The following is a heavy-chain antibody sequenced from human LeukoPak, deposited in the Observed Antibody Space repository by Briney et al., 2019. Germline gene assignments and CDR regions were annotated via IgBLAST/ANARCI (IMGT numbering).Heavy chain of an antibody. CDR2: FDPEDDET. CDR3: TTEIFDYGDYFHAFDI. Sequence: ASVKVSCKVSGYTLTELSMHWVRQAPGKGLEWTGSFDPEDDETIYAQKFQGRVTMTEDTSTHTAYMELSSLRSEDTDVYYCTTEIFDYGDYFHAFDIWGQGTMVTVSS. J-gene: IGHJ3*02. V-gene: IGHV1-24*01. D-gene: IGHD4-17*01. CDR1: GYTLTELS.